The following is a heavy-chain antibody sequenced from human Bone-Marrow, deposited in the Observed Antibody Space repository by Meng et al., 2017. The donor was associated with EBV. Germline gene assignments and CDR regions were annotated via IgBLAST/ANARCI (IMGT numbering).Heavy chain of an antibody. CDR1: GFTFSDYY. CDR3: ARNYCSGGSCYFGY. Sequence: QVQLVESGGXXVXPGXVLXVSRAASGFTFSDYYMSWIRQAPGKGLEWVSYISSSGSTIYYADSVKGRFTISRDNAKNSLYLQMNSLRAEDTAVYYCARNYCSGGSCYFGYWGQGTLVTVSS. V-gene: IGHV3-11*01. CDR2: ISSSGSTI. D-gene: IGHD2-15*01. J-gene: IGHJ4*02.